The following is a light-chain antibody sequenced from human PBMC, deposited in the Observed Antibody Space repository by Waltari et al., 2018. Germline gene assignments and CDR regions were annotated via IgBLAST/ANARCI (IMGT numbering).Light chain of an antibody. Sequence: EIVLTQSPGTLSLSPGERAPLSCRASQSVGSSYLAWYQQKPGQAPRLLIYGASSRATDIPARFSGSGSGTDFTLTISRLEPEDFAVYYCQQYGTSRTFGQGTKVEIK. CDR3: QQYGTSRT. CDR1: QSVGSSY. CDR2: GAS. V-gene: IGKV3-20*01. J-gene: IGKJ1*01.